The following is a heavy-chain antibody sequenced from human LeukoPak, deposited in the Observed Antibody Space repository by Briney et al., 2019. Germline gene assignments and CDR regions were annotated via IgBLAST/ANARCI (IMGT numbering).Heavy chain of an antibody. D-gene: IGHD6-13*01. CDR1: GGSFSSYY. J-gene: IGHJ4*02. CDR2: IYYSGST. CDR3: ARGRYSSSWYSLDY. V-gene: IGHV4-59*01. Sequence: SETLSLTCTVSGGSFSSYYWSWIRQPPGKGLEWIGYIYYSGSTNYNPSLRSRVTISVDTSKNQFSLKLSSVTAADTAVYYCARGRYSSSWYSLDYWGQGTLVTVSS.